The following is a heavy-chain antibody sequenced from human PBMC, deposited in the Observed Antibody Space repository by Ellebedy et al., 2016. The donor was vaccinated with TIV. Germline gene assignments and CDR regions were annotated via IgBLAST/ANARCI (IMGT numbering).Heavy chain of an antibody. J-gene: IGHJ4*02. CDR1: GFTFSTSA. D-gene: IGHD1-26*01. CDR2: ISGSGSSI. CDR3: AKDSLGSGSYSN. Sequence: GGSLRLSXAASGFTFSTSAMSWVRHAPGKGLEWVSAISGSGSSIYSADSVKGRFTISRDNSKNTLYLQMNSLRAEDTAVYYCAKDSLGSGSYSNWGQGTLVTVSS. V-gene: IGHV3-23*01.